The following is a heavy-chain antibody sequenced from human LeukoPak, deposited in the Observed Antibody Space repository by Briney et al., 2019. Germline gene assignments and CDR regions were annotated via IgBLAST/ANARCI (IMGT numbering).Heavy chain of an antibody. CDR3: ARGERTSSWYWFDP. CDR2: INNSGST. V-gene: IGHV4-34*01. J-gene: IGHJ5*02. Sequence: KPSETLSLTCAVYGGSFSGYYWSWVRQPPGKGMECIGEINNSGSTNYNPSLKSRFTISVDTSKTHFSLKLSSVTAADTAVYYCARGERTSSWYWFDPWGQGTLVTVSS. D-gene: IGHD6-13*01. CDR1: GGSFSGYY.